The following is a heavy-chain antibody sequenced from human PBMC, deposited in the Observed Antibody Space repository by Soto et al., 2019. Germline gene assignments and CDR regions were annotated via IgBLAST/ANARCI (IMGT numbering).Heavy chain of an antibody. Sequence: GGSLRLSCAASGVTFSSYAMSWVRQAPGKGLEWVSAISGSGGSTYYADSVKGRFTISRDNSKNTLYLQMNSLRAEDTAVYYCAKGGSMVRVVMNPYWFDPWGQGTLVTVSS. CDR3: AKGGSMVRVVMNPYWFDP. CDR2: ISGSGGST. D-gene: IGHD3-10*01. CDR1: GVTFSSYA. V-gene: IGHV3-23*01. J-gene: IGHJ5*02.